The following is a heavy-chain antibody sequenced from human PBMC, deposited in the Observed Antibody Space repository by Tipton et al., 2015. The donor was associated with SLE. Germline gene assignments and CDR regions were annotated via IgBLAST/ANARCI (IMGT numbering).Heavy chain of an antibody. CDR2: INHSGDT. V-gene: IGHV4-34*01. CDR3: ARQLGYGDPFAFDY. Sequence: TLSLTCAVSGGTFSGNYWTWIRQSPGKGLDWIGEINHSGDTNYKPSLESRVTISLDTSKNHLSLKLRSVTAADRATYYCARQLGYGDPFAFDYWSQGTLVTVSS. J-gene: IGHJ4*02. CDR1: GGTFSGNY. D-gene: IGHD4-17*01.